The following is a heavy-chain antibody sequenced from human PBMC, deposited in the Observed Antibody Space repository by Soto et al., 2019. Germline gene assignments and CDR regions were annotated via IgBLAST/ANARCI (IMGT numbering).Heavy chain of an antibody. CDR1: GFTFSSYA. CDR2: ISGSGGST. D-gene: IGHD6-19*01. J-gene: IGHJ4*02. CDR3: AKDRGIAVAGGYFDY. Sequence: GGSLRLSCAASGFTFSSYAMSSVRQAPGKGLEWVSAISGSGGSTYYADSVKGRFTISRDNSKNTLYLQMNSLRAEDTAVYYCAKDRGIAVAGGYFDYWGQGTLVTVSS. V-gene: IGHV3-23*01.